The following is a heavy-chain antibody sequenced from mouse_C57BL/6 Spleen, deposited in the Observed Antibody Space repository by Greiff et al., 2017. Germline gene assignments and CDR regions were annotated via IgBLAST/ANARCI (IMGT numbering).Heavy chain of an antibody. V-gene: IGHV1-26*01. CDR3: ARGDYYGSSYRFAY. Sequence: VQLQQSGPELVKPGASVKISCKASGYTFTDYYMNWVKQSHGKSLEWIGDINPNNGGTSYTQKFKGKATLTVDKSSSTAYMELRSLTSEDSAVYYCARGDYYGSSYRFAYWGQGTLVTVSA. CDR2: INPNNGGT. J-gene: IGHJ3*01. D-gene: IGHD1-1*01. CDR1: GYTFTDYY.